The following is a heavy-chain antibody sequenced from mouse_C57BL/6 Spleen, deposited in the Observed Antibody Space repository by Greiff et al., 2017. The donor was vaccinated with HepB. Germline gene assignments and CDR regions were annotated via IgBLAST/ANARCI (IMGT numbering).Heavy chain of an antibody. V-gene: IGHV1-80*01. Sequence: QVQLQQSGAELVKPGASVKISCKASGYAFSSYWMNWVKQRPGKGLEWIGQIYPGDGDTNYNGKFKGKATLTADKSSSTAYMQLSSLTSEDSAVYFCARREAYYSNYYYAMDYWGQGTSVTVSS. CDR3: ARREAYYSNYYYAMDY. CDR2: IYPGDGDT. CDR1: GYAFSSYW. D-gene: IGHD2-5*01. J-gene: IGHJ4*01.